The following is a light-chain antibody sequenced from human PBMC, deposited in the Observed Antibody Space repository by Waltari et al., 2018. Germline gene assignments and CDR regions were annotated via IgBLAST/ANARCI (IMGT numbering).Light chain of an antibody. V-gene: IGLV2-14*01. CDR1: SSDVGGYNY. Sequence: QSALNQPASVSGSPGQSTTIYCPRTSSDVGGYNYVSCYQQHPGKAPKLMIYEVSNRPSGVSNRFSGSKSGNTASLTISGLQAEDEADYYCGSYRSSTTLEVVFGGGTKLTVL. J-gene: IGLJ2*01. CDR3: GSYRSSTTLEVV. CDR2: EVS.